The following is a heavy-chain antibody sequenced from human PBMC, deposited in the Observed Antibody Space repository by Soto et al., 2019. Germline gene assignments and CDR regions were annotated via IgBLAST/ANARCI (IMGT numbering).Heavy chain of an antibody. J-gene: IGHJ4*02. Sequence: QVQLVESGGGVVQPGRSLRLSCAASGFTFSRYGMHWVRQAPGKGLEWVAVIWFDGSNEDYADSVKGRFTISRDNSKNTLYLEMNSLRAEYTAVYYWARDRRYGSGREKPPNVCWGQGTRVTAS. CDR2: IWFDGSNE. CDR1: GFTFSRYG. D-gene: IGHD3-10*01. CDR3: ARDRRYGSGREKPPNVC. V-gene: IGHV3-33*01.